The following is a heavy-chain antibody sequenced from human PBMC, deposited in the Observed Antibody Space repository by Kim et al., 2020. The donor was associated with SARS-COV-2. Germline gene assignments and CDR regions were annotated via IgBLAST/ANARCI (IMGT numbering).Heavy chain of an antibody. CDR2: ISSSSSYI. J-gene: IGHJ3*02. Sequence: GGSLRLSCAASGFTFSSYSMNWVRQAPGKGLEWVSSISSSSSYIYYDDSVKGRLTTSRDNTKNSQYLQMNSLRAEDTAVYYCARANSDYYDSSGGGAFDIWGQGTMVTVSS. CDR1: GFTFSSYS. D-gene: IGHD3-22*01. V-gene: IGHV3-21*01. CDR3: ARANSDYYDSSGGGAFDI.